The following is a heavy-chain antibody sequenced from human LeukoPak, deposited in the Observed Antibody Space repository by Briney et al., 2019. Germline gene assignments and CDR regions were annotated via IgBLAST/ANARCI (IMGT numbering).Heavy chain of an antibody. Sequence: PGGSLRLSCAASGFTFSNHAMSWVRQAPGKGLEWVSAISGGGGSTYYADSVRGRFTISRDNSKNTVYLQMSSLRAEDTAVYYCAKRYYSDSSGYLGSLNYWGQGTLVTVSS. V-gene: IGHV3-23*01. CDR1: GFTFSNHA. D-gene: IGHD3-22*01. CDR2: ISGGGGST. CDR3: AKRYYSDSSGYLGSLNY. J-gene: IGHJ4*02.